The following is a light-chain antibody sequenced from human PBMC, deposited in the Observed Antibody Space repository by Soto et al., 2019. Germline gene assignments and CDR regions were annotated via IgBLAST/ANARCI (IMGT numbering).Light chain of an antibody. V-gene: IGKV3-20*01. Sequence: IVLTQSPGTLSLSPGERATLSCRASQSVSSSYLAWYQQKPGQAPRLLIYGASSRATGIPDRFSGSGSGTDFTLTISRLEPEDFAVYYCQQYGSSPLTWTFGQGTKVDI. CDR2: GAS. CDR1: QSVSSSY. J-gene: IGKJ1*01. CDR3: QQYGSSPLTWT.